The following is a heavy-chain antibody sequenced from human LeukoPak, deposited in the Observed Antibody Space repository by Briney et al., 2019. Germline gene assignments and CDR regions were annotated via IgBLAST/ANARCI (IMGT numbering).Heavy chain of an antibody. CDR1: GYSIRSGYY. CDR3: AKNGDRGAYCSGGSCYPYFYYYMDV. Sequence: SETLSLTCTVSGYSIRSGYYWGWIRQPPGMGLEWIGNIYHTGSNYYNPSLKSRVTFSVDTSNNHFSLKLSSVTAADTAIYYCAKNGDRGAYCSGGSCYPYFYYYMDVWGKGTTVTISS. D-gene: IGHD2-15*01. CDR2: IYHTGSN. V-gene: IGHV4-38-2*02. J-gene: IGHJ6*03.